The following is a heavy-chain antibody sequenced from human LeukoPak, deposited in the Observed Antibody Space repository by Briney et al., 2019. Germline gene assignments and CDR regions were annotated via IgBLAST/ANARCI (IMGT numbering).Heavy chain of an antibody. CDR1: GGSISSGGYS. J-gene: IGHJ4*02. D-gene: IGHD6-13*01. Sequence: SETLSLTCAVSGGSISSGGYSWSWIRQPPGKGLEWIGYIYHSGSTYYNPSLKSRVTISVDRSKNQFSLKLSSVTAADTAVYYCARGRRGSSSWYPRYDYWGQGTLVTVSS. CDR2: IYHSGST. CDR3: ARGRRGSSSWYPRYDY. V-gene: IGHV4-30-2*01.